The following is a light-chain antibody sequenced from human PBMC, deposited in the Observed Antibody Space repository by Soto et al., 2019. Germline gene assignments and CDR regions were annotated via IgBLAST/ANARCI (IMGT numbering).Light chain of an antibody. V-gene: IGLV2-14*01. Sequence: QSALTQPASVSGSPGQSITISCTGTSSDVGGSDYVAWYQQYPGNAPKLLIYEVSHRPSGVSYRFSGSKSGNTASLTISGLQAEDEADYYCKSYTSSTAYVFGTGTKVTV. J-gene: IGLJ1*01. CDR3: KSYTSSTAYV. CDR1: SSDVGGSDY. CDR2: EVS.